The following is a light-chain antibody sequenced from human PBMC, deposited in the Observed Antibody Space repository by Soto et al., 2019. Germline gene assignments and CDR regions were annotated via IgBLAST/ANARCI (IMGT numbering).Light chain of an antibody. CDR3: QHYYNYPWT. V-gene: IGKV1-8*01. CDR1: QDIHNY. CDR2: AAS. J-gene: IGKJ1*01. Sequence: LLTQSPSSFSASTGDRATITCRASQDIHNYLAWYKQVPGKAPKLLLYAASILQPGVPSRFSGSGSGTVFPLTIDGLQPKAFATYFCQHYYNYPWTFGQGTTVE.